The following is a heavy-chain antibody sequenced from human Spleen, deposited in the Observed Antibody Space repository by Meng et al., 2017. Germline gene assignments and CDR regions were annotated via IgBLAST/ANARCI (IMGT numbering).Heavy chain of an antibody. V-gene: IGHV3-23*01. D-gene: IGHD5-24*01. CDR2: ISGSGGST. Sequence: GGSLRLSCAASGFTFSSSAMSWVRQAPGKGLEWVSAISGSGGSTYYADSVKGRFTISRDNSKYTLYLQMNSLRAEDTAVYYCAKGRRRDGYNLGFDYWGQGALVTVSS. CDR1: GFTFSSSA. CDR3: AKGRRRDGYNLGFDY. J-gene: IGHJ4*02.